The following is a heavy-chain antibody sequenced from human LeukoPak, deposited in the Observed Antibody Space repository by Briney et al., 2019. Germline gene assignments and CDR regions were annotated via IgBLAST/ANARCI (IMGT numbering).Heavy chain of an antibody. D-gene: IGHD2-21*02. CDR2: IYPGDSDT. CDR1: GDKLFNYW. CDR3: VRPVCVNGTCYYYYDH. V-gene: IGHV5-51*01. J-gene: IGHJ4*02. Sequence: GESLKISCKGSGDKLFNYWIGWVRQKPGSGLEWMGIIYPGDSDTIYSPSFQGHVTLSADKSITTAYLQWSSLNASDTAIYYCVRPVCVNGTCYYYYDHWGQGTMVTVSS.